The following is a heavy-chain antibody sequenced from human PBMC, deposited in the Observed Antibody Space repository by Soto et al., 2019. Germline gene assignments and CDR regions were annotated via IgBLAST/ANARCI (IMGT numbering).Heavy chain of an antibody. CDR3: AKSPNYEFWTCYYTGEDVYYYYGMDV. CDR1: GYTFTSYG. Sequence: VQLVQSGAEVKKPRASVKVSCKASGYTFTSYGISWVRQAPGQGLEWMGWISAYSGNTNYAQKLQGRVTMTTDTSTSIAYMEMMSLRCDDTDVYYCAKSPNYEFWTCYYTGEDVYYYYGMDVWGQGTTV. CDR2: ISAYSGNT. D-gene: IGHD3-3*01. V-gene: IGHV1-18*01. J-gene: IGHJ6*02.